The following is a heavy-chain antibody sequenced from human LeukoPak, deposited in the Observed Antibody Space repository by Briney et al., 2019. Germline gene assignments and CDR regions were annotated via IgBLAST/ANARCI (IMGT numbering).Heavy chain of an antibody. CDR1: GGSISSGGYY. V-gene: IGHV4-31*03. D-gene: IGHD4-23*01. Sequence: SETLSLTCTVSGGSISSGGYYWSWIRQHPGKGLEWIRYIYYSGSTYYTPSLKSRVTISVDTSKNQFSLKLSSVTAADTAVYYCARGDYGGIVDYWGQGTLVTVSS. J-gene: IGHJ4*02. CDR2: IYYSGST. CDR3: ARGDYGGIVDY.